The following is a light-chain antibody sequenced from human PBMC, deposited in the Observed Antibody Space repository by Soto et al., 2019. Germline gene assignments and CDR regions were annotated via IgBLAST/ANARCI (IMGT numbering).Light chain of an antibody. CDR1: SSDVGTYDY. CDR2: EVS. CDR3: SSYTTSTTNV. V-gene: IGLV2-14*01. J-gene: IGLJ1*01. Sequence: QSARTQPVSVSGSPGQSITISCNGTSSDVGTYDYVSWYQHHPGKAPKLMIYEVSNRPSGISNRFSGSKSGNTASLTISGLQAEDEADYYCSSYTTSTTNVFGTGTKLTVL.